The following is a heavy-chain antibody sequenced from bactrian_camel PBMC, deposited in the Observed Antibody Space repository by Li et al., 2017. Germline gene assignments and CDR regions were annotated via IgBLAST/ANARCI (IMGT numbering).Heavy chain of an antibody. V-gene: IGHV3S1*01. Sequence: HVQLVESGGGSVQAGGSLRLACAASGYTASVNCVGWFRQAPGKGLEWVSGISSGGDTTYYADSVKDRFTISGDSAQNTVTLQMSSLKSEDTALYYCVTHEGGSWWPDFRYWGQGTQVTVS. CDR2: ISSGGDTT. CDR3: VTHEGGSWWPDFRY. CDR1: GYTASVNC. J-gene: IGHJ6*01. D-gene: IGHD2*01.